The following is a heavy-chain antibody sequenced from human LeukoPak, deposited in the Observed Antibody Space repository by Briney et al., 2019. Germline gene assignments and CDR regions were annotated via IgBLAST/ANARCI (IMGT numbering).Heavy chain of an antibody. V-gene: IGHV3-48*04. CDR3: ARVLNGYVPYYYYGMDV. J-gene: IGHJ6*02. Sequence: GGSLRLSCAASGFTFISYSMNWVRQAPGKGLEWVSYISSSSSAIYYADSVKGRFTISRDNAKNSLYLQMNSLRAEDTAVYYCARVLNGYVPYYYYGMDVWGQGTTVTVSS. CDR2: ISSSSSAI. D-gene: IGHD5-18*01. CDR1: GFTFISYS.